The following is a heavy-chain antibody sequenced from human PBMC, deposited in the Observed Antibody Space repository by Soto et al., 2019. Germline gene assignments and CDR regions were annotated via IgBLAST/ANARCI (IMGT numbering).Heavy chain of an antibody. CDR1: GGSISSGDYY. CDR3: ARESSGHYADY. Sequence: SETLSLTCTVSGGSISSGDYYWSWIRQPPGKGLEWIGYIYYSGSTYYNPSLKSRVTISVNTSKNQFSLKLSSVTAADTAVYYCARESSGHYADYWGQGTLVTVSS. D-gene: IGHD3-22*01. CDR2: IYYSGST. V-gene: IGHV4-30-4*01. J-gene: IGHJ4*02.